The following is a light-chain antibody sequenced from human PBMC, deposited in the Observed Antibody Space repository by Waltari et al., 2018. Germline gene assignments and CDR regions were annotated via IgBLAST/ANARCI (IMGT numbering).Light chain of an antibody. Sequence: QSALPQPPSVSGSPGQSLTISSPVTNTTIVTYNFVSWYQQHPGKAPKVIIYEVSKWPSGISNRFSGSKSGNTASLTISGLQAEDEADYYCCSYAGNGIVMFGGGT. CDR2: EVS. CDR3: CSYAGNGIVM. V-gene: IGLV2-23*02. CDR1: NTTIVTYNF. J-gene: IGLJ3*02.